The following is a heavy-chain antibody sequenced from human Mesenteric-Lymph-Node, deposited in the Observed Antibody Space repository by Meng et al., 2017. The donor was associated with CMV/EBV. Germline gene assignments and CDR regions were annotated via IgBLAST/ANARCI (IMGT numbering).Heavy chain of an antibody. Sequence: TVSGGSISSSSYYWGWIRQPPGKGLEWIGSIYYSGSTYYNPSLKSRVTISIDTSKNQFSLKLSSVTAADTAVYYCARHWAAAAPDFDYWGQGTLVTVSS. D-gene: IGHD6-13*01. J-gene: IGHJ4*02. CDR3: ARHWAAAAPDFDY. CDR2: IYYSGST. CDR1: GGSISSSSYY. V-gene: IGHV4-39*01.